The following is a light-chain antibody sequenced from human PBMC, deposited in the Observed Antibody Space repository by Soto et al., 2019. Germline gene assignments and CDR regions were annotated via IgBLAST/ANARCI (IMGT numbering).Light chain of an antibody. CDR3: QQYGGSPIT. J-gene: IGKJ5*01. Sequence: SPGTLSLSPGERVTLSCRASQSVTTRLAWYQHKPGQAPTLLMSGASNRASGVPVRFSGSGSGTDFTLTITGLEPEDFALYYCQQYGGSPITFGLGTRLEIK. V-gene: IGKV3-20*01. CDR2: GAS. CDR1: QSVTTR.